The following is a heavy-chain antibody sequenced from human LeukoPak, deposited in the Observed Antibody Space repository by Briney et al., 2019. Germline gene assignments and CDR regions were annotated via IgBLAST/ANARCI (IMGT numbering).Heavy chain of an antibody. J-gene: IGHJ6*03. D-gene: IGHD6-6*01. CDR2: ISSGGNTI. Sequence: GGSLRLSCAASGFTFSSYSMNWVRQAPGKGLEWVSYISSGGNTIYYADSVKGRFTISRDNSKNTLYLQMGSLRAEDMAVYYCARGGSSSPYYYYYYMDVWGKGTTVTVSS. CDR1: GFTFSSYS. CDR3: ARGGSSSPYYYYYYMDV. V-gene: IGHV3-48*01.